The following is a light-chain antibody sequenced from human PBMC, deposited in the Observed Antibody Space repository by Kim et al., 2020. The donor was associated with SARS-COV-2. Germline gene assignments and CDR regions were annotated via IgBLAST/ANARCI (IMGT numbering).Light chain of an antibody. V-gene: IGLV2-8*01. CDR3: SSYAGSNNFWV. J-gene: IGLJ3*02. Sequence: QSVPISCTGTSSDVGGYNSVSWYQQHPGKAPKLMIYEVSKRPSGVADRFSGSKSGNTASLTVSGLQAEDEADYYCSSYAGSNNFWVFGGGTQLTVL. CDR1: SSDVGGYNS. CDR2: EVS.